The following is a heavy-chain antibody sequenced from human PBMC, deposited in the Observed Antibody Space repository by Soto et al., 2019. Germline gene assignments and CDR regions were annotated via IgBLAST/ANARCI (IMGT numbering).Heavy chain of an antibody. CDR1: VGSFSGYY. J-gene: IGHJ5*02. D-gene: IGHD3-3*01. CDR3: ARHIITIFGVVIFNWFDP. CDR2: INHSGST. V-gene: IGHV4-34*01. Sequence: PSETLSLTCAFYVGSFSGYYWGWIRQPPGKGLDWIGEINHSGSTNYNPSLKSRVTISVDTSKNQFSLKLSSVTAADTAVYYCARHIITIFGVVIFNWFDPWGQGTMVTVSS.